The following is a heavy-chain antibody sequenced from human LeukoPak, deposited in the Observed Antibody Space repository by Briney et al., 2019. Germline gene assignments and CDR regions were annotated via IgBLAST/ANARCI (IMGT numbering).Heavy chain of an antibody. CDR1: GFTFSNYA. CDR3: ARSLGAGSYLDF. Sequence: AGGSLRLSCAASGFTFSNYAMHWVRQAPGKGLEYLSAINGNGGSTYYATSVKGKFTITRDNSKNTLYLQMDSLSAEDMAVFYCARSLGAGSYLDFWGQGTLVTVSS. V-gene: IGHV3-64*01. J-gene: IGHJ4*02. D-gene: IGHD3-10*02. CDR2: INGNGGST.